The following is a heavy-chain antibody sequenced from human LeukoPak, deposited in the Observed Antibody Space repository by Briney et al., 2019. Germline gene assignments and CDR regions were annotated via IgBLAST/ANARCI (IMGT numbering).Heavy chain of an antibody. CDR3: ARAYYYGSGSNAGAFDY. CDR2: ISSSSSYI. J-gene: IGHJ4*02. CDR1: GFTFSDYY. D-gene: IGHD3-10*01. Sequence: GGSLRLSCAASGFTFSDYYMSWIRQAPGKGLEWVSSISSSSSYIYYADSVKGRFTISRDNAKNSLYLQMNSLRAEDTAVYYCARAYYYGSGSNAGAFDYWGQGTLVTVSS. V-gene: IGHV3-11*06.